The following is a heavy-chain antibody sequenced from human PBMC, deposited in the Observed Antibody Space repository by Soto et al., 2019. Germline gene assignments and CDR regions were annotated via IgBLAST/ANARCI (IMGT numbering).Heavy chain of an antibody. V-gene: IGHV1-69*13. CDR2: IIPIFGTA. Sequence: GASVKVSCKASGGTFSSYSISWVRQAPGQGLEWMGGIIPIFGTANYAQKFQGRVTITADESTSTAYMELSSLRSEDTAVYYCARAYSNLRNYDFWSGYSLFDPWGQGTLVTVSS. D-gene: IGHD3-3*01. J-gene: IGHJ5*02. CDR3: ARAYSNLRNYDFWSGYSLFDP. CDR1: GGTFSSYS.